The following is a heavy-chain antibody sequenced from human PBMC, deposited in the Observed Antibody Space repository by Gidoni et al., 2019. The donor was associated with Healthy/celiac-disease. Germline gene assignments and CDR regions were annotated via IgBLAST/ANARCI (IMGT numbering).Heavy chain of an antibody. CDR3: ARASGWYYFDY. Sequence: EVQLVESGGGLVKPGGSRRLSCAASGFTFSSFAMHWVRQAPGKGLEYVSAISSNGGSTYYAHSVKGRFTISRDNSKNTLYLQMGSLRAEDMAVYYCARASGWYYFDYWGQGTLVTVSS. J-gene: IGHJ4*02. V-gene: IGHV3-64*01. CDR1: GFTFSSFA. CDR2: ISSNGGST.